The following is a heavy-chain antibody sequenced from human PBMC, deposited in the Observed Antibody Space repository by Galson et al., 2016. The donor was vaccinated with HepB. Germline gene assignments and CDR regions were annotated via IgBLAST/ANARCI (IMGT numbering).Heavy chain of an antibody. V-gene: IGHV3-7*01. CDR2: IKQDGSEI. CDR1: GFTFSSFW. J-gene: IGHJ4*02. CDR3: ARDGNDFWCGQDS. Sequence: SLRLSCAASGFTFSSFWMSWVRQAPGKGPEWVANIKQDGSEIYYVASVKGRFTISRDNAKNSLDLQMNSLRVEDTAVYYWARDGNDFWCGQDSWGQGTLVAVSS. D-gene: IGHD3-3*01.